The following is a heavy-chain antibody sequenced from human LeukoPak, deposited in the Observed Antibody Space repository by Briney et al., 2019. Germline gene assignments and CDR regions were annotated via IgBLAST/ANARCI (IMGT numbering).Heavy chain of an antibody. J-gene: IGHJ6*02. Sequence: SETLSLTCTVSGGSISSGSFYWSWVRQPAGKGLELIGRIYTSGSTNYNPSLKSRVTISVDTSKNQFSLKLSSVTAADTAVYYCARSIAAAGTSPYYYYGMDVWGQGTTVTVSS. CDR2: IYTSGST. CDR1: GGSISSGSFY. D-gene: IGHD6-13*01. V-gene: IGHV4-61*02. CDR3: ARSIAAAGTSPYYYYGMDV.